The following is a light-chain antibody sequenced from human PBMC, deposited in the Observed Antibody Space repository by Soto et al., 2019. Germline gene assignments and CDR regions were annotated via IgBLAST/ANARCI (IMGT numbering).Light chain of an antibody. CDR1: GSNIGAGYD. CDR2: ANT. J-gene: IGLJ2*01. Sequence: QSVLTQPPSVSGAPGQRVTISCTGTGSNIGAGYDIHWYQQFPGTAPNLLIYANTHRPSGVPDRFSGFKSGTSASLAISGLQDEDEADYYCQSFDSSLRGFVAFGGGTQLTVL. V-gene: IGLV1-40*01. CDR3: QSFDSSLRGFVA.